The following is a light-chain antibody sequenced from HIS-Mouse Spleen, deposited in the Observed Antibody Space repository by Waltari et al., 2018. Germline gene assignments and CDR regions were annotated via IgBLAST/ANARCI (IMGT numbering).Light chain of an antibody. J-gene: IGKJ1*01. Sequence: AIRMTQSPSSLYASTGDRVTLTCRASQGISSYLAWYQQKPGKAPKLLIYAASTLQSGVPSRFSGSGSGTDFTLTISCLQSEDFATYYCQQYYSWTFGQGTKVEIK. CDR2: AAS. V-gene: IGKV1-8*01. CDR1: QGISSY. CDR3: QQYYSWT.